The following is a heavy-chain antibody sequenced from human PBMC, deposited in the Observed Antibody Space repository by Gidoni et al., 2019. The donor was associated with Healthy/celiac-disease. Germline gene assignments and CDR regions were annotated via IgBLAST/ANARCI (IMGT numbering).Heavy chain of an antibody. Sequence: EVQLVESGGGLVQPGRSLRLSCAAAGFTFDDYAMHWVRQAPGKGLEWVSGIRWNSGSIGYADSVKGRFTISRDNAKNSLYLQMNSLRAEDTALYYCAKDMRPDYGGAFDIWGQGTMVTVSS. CDR1: GFTFDDYA. V-gene: IGHV3-9*01. CDR2: IRWNSGSI. J-gene: IGHJ3*02. D-gene: IGHD4-17*01. CDR3: AKDMRPDYGGAFDI.